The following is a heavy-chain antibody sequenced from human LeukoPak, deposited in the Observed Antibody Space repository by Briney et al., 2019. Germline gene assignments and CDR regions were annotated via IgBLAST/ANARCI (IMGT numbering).Heavy chain of an antibody. CDR1: GFTFSSYG. J-gene: IGHJ6*02. Sequence: GGSLRLSCAASGFTFSSYGVHWVRQAPGKGLEWVAVIWYDGSNKYYADSVKGRFTISRDNSKNTLYLQMNSLRAEDTAVYYCARDGGLLYDSFHYYYYGMDVWGQGTTVTVSS. V-gene: IGHV3-33*01. CDR3: ARDGGLLYDSFHYYYYGMDV. D-gene: IGHD2-2*02. CDR2: IWYDGSNK.